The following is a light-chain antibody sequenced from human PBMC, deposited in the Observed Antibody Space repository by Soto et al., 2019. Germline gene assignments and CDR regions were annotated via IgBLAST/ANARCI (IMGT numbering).Light chain of an antibody. CDR1: QSISSW. V-gene: IGKV1-5*03. Sequence: DIQMTQSPSTLSASVGDRVTITCRASQSISSWLAWYQQKPGKAPKLLIYKASSLDSGVPPRFSGSGSGTGFTLSISSLQPDDVATYYCQQYNSYLFAFGQGTQLEI. CDR2: KAS. CDR3: QQYNSYLFA. J-gene: IGKJ5*01.